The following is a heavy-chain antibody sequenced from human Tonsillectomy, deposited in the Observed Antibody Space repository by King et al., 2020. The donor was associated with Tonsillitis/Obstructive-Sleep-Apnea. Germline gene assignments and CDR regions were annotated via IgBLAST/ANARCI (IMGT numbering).Heavy chain of an antibody. CDR2: IGSSGSTI. D-gene: IGHD6-13*01. Sequence: VQLVESGGGLVRPGGSLRLSCAASGFTFSDYYMSWIRQAPGKGLEWVSYIGSSGSTIYYADSVKGRFTISRDNAKNSLYLQMNSLRAEDTAVYYCAGGYSSSWSSRYYYMDVWGKGTTVTVSS. V-gene: IGHV3-11*01. CDR3: AGGYSSSWSSRYYYMDV. J-gene: IGHJ6*03. CDR1: GFTFSDYY.